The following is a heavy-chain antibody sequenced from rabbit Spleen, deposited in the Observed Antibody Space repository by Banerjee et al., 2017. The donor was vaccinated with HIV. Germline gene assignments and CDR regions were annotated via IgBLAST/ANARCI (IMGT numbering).Heavy chain of an antibody. CDR1: GFIFSSYYY. J-gene: IGHJ4*01. CDR3: ARAGGTNYGYAFHL. D-gene: IGHD6-1*01. Sequence: QEQLVESRGGLVKPGASLTLTCTASGFIFSSYYYMSWVRQAPGKGLEWIASIYTSNSDTYYANWAKGRFTISKTSSTTVTLQMTSLTAADTATYFCARAGGTNYGYAFHLWGQGTLVTVS. CDR2: IYTSNSDT. V-gene: IGHV1S45*01.